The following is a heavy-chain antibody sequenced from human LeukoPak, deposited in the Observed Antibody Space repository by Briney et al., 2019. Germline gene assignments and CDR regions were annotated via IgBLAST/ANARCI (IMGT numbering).Heavy chain of an antibody. CDR1: GFTFTTHD. J-gene: IGHJ4*02. V-gene: IGHV1-8*01. Sequence: ASVKVSCKTSGFTFTTHDMTWVRQATGQGLEWMGWMNPDSGDTGYAQKFQGRVTMTRDTSISTAYMELSSLRSEDTAVYYCASQIGDTAMVPFDYWGQGTLVTVSS. CDR2: MNPDSGDT. CDR3: ASQIGDTAMVPFDY. D-gene: IGHD5-18*01.